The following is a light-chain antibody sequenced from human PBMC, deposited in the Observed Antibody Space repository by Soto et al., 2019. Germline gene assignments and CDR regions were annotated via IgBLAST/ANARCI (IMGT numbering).Light chain of an antibody. J-gene: IGKJ1*01. V-gene: IGKV1-27*01. Sequence: DIQMTQSPSSLSESVGDRVAITCRAGKGIRNYLAWYQQKPGKVPQRLIYAASTLQSGVPSRFSGSGSGTDFTLTISSLQPEDVATYYCQQYNSAPWTFGQGTKVEIK. CDR2: AAS. CDR3: QQYNSAPWT. CDR1: KGIRNY.